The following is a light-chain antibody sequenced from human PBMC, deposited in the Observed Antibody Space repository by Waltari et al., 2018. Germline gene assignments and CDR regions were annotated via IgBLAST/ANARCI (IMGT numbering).Light chain of an antibody. J-gene: IGLJ2*01. CDR1: SSNIGIHT. V-gene: IGLV1-44*01. CDR2: RDN. CDR3: ATWDDSLNGPL. Sequence: QSVLTQPPSASGTPGQRVTISCSGSSSNIGIHTVNWYQHLPGTAPKRLIYRDNHRPTGFPDRFSGSKSGTSASLAISGLQSEHEATYYCATWDDSLNGPLFGGGTMLTVL.